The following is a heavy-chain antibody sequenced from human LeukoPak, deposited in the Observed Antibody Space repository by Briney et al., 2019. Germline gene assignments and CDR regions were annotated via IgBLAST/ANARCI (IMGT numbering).Heavy chain of an antibody. J-gene: IGHJ4*02. V-gene: IGHV4-59*08. Sequence: SETLSLTCTVSGGSISSYHWSWIRQPPGKGLEWIGYIYYSGSTNYNPSLKSRVTISVDTSKNQFSLKLSSVTAADTAVYYCARHNPQTDYGDYNYFDYWGQGTLVTVSS. CDR2: IYYSGST. D-gene: IGHD4-17*01. CDR1: GGSISSYH. CDR3: ARHNPQTDYGDYNYFDY.